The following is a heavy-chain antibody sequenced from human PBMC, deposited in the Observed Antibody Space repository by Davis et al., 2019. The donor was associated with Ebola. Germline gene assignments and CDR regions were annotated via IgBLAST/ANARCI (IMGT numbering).Heavy chain of an antibody. Sequence: GGSLRLSCAASGFTFSSYGMHWVRQAPGKGLEWVAVISYDGSNKYYADSVKGRFTISRDNSKNTLYLQMNSLRAEDTAVYYCASGTAAWFWGQGTLVTVSS. CDR2: ISYDGSNK. J-gene: IGHJ4*02. V-gene: IGHV3-30*03. CDR1: GFTFSSYG. D-gene: IGHD1-14*01. CDR3: ASGTAAWF.